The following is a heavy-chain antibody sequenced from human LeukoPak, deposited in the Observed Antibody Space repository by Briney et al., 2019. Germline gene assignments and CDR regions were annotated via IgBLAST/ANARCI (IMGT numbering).Heavy chain of an antibody. D-gene: IGHD3-9*01. J-gene: IGHJ4*02. CDR1: GFTFSTYS. CDR2: IDGSTRTI. CDR3: ARERYYDILTGYYPSHYFDY. Sequence: GGSLRLSCAASGFTFSTYSMNWVRQAPGKGLEWISFIDGSTRTIFYADSVKGRFTISRDNSKNTLYLQMNSLRAEDTAVYYCARERYYDILTGYYPSHYFDYWGQGTLVTVSS. V-gene: IGHV3-48*01.